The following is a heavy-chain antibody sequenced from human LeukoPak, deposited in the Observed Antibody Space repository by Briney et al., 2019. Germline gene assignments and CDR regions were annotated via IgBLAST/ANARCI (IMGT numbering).Heavy chain of an antibody. V-gene: IGHV4-39*01. CDR2: IYYSGST. D-gene: IGHD3-3*01. CDR1: GFTFSSYS. J-gene: IGHJ4*02. CDR3: ARMVSEDFWSGYYSWD. Sequence: KTGGSLRLSCAASGFTFSSYSMNWVRQPPGKGLEWIGSIYYSGSTYYNPSLKSRVTISVDTSKNQFSLKLSSVTAADTAVYYCARMVSEDFWSGYYSWDWGQGTLVTVSS.